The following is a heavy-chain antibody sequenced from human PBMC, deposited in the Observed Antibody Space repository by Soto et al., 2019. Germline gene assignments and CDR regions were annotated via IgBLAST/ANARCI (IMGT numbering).Heavy chain of an antibody. Sequence: QVQLQASGPGLVKASETLSLTCSVSGGSISRYYWSWIRQPPGKGLEWIGYAYYSGDTGYNPSLKSRVTMAVDTSKNQVSLKLSSVTAADTAVYYCARDRSTYGGGGTGEVKENWFDPWGQGALVTVSS. D-gene: IGHD2-8*01. CDR3: ARDRSTYGGGGTGEVKENWFDP. CDR1: GGSISRYY. CDR2: AYYSGDT. V-gene: IGHV4-59*01. J-gene: IGHJ5*02.